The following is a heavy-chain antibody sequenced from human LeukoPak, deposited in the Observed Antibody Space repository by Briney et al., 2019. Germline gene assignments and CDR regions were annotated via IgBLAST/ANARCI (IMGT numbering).Heavy chain of an antibody. CDR1: GFTFSSYG. D-gene: IGHD1-26*01. CDR2: IWYDGSNK. V-gene: IGHV3-33*06. CDR3: AKDLSGNFRGRFDY. Sequence: GGSLRLSCAASGFTFSSYGMHWVRQAPGKGLEWVAVIWYDGSNKYYADSVKGRFTISRDNSKNTLYLQMNSLRAEDTAVYYCAKDLSGNFRGRFDYWGQGTLVTVSS. J-gene: IGHJ4*02.